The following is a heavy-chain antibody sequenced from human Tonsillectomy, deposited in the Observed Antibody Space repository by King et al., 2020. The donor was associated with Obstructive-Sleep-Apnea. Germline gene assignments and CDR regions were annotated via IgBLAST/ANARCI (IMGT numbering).Heavy chain of an antibody. V-gene: IGHV3-21*01. CDR2: FMRRGRYI. J-gene: IGHJ3*02. D-gene: IGHD2-21*02. Sequence: VQLVESGGGLVKPGGSLGPSFEASGLPLSVYRRNGGRRAQGKGRECVSPFMRRGRYINYANVGKGRFTISRDNAKNSLYLQMNSLRAEDTAVYYCARVLVTDDAFDIWGQGTMVTVSS. CDR3: ARVLVTDDAFDI. CDR1: GLPLSVYR.